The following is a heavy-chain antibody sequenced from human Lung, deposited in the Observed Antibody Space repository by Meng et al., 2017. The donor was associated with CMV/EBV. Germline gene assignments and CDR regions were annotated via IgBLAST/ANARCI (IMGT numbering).Heavy chain of an antibody. D-gene: IGHD6-13*01. Sequence: GGSLGLXCAASEFTFSNYAMSWVRQAPGRGLEWVSAITASGGSTYYTDSVKGRFTVSRDNSKNTLYLQMNNLRAEDTAVFYCAKAFSASWYREYYDYWGQGAXVTVSS. CDR3: AKAFSASWYREYYDY. J-gene: IGHJ4*02. V-gene: IGHV3-23*01. CDR1: EFTFSNYA. CDR2: ITASGGST.